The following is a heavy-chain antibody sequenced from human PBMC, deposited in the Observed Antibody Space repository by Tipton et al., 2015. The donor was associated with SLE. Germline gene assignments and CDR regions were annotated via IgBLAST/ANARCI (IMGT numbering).Heavy chain of an antibody. D-gene: IGHD2-15*01. CDR3: AKIEDIRYYLGLDV. J-gene: IGHJ6*02. V-gene: IGHV4-34*01. CDR2: IHHSGAT. CDR1: GGPFSGYY. Sequence: TLSLTCAVYGGPFSGYYWTWIRQSPGKGLEWIGEIHHSGATYYNPSLESRVTISVDKSNNHFSLRLNSVTAADTAVYFCAKIEDIRYYLGLDVWGRGTTVTVSS.